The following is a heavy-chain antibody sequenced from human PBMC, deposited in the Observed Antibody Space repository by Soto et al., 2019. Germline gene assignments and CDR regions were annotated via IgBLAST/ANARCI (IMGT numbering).Heavy chain of an antibody. D-gene: IGHD2-15*01. CDR3: AKDRCSGGSCRDAFDI. Sequence: EVQLLESGGGLVQPGGSVRLSCAASGFTFSSYAMSWVRQAPGKGLEWVSAISGSGGSTYYADSVKGRFTISRDNSKNTLYLQMNSLRAEDTAVYYCAKDRCSGGSCRDAFDIWGQGTMVTVSS. CDR1: GFTFSSYA. CDR2: ISGSGGST. J-gene: IGHJ3*02. V-gene: IGHV3-23*01.